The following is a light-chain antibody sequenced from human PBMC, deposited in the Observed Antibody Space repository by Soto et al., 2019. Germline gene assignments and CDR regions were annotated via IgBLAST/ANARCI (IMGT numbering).Light chain of an antibody. CDR3: RSSDSSLRGSYV. CDR2: SNN. CDR1: SSNIGAGYD. Sequence: QYVLTPPPSVSGAPGQRLTISCTGSSSNIGAGYDVPWYHRLPGPAPKVLIYSNNNRPSGVPERFSGSKYGTASSLAITVLQSEDEADYYCRSSDSSLRGSYVFVIGTKVTLL. V-gene: IGLV1-40*01. J-gene: IGLJ1*01.